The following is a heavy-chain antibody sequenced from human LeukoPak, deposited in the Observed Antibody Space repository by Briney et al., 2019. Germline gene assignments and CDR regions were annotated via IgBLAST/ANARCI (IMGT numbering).Heavy chain of an antibody. J-gene: IGHJ4*02. D-gene: IGHD6-19*01. CDR1: GFTLSNYA. CDR3: VRKGWVPGAIDY. CDR2: LSADGNSK. V-gene: IGHV3-64D*06. Sequence: QAGGSLRLSCSASGFTLSNYAMHWVRQSPGKGLEYVSALSADGNSKFYAESVKGRFTISRDSSNNTLHLQMSSLRPEDTAVYYCVRKGWVPGAIDYWGQGTLVTVSS.